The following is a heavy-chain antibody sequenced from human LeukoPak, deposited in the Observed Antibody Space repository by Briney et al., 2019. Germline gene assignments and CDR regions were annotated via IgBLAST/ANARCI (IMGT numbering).Heavy chain of an antibody. Sequence: SETLTLTCTVSGGSISSGGYYWSWIRQHPGKGLEWIGYIYYSGSTYYNPSLKSRVTISVDTSKNQFSLKLGSVTAADTAVYYCARDDSSNYYFDYWGQGTLVTVSS. J-gene: IGHJ4*02. V-gene: IGHV4-31*03. CDR2: IYYSGST. CDR1: GGSISSGGYY. D-gene: IGHD3-22*01. CDR3: ARDDSSNYYFDY.